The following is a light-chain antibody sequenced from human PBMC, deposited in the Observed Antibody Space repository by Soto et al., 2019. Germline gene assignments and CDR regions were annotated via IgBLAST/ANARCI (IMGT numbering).Light chain of an antibody. V-gene: IGLV4-69*01. CDR1: SGHSSYA. J-gene: IGLJ2*01. CDR2: LNSDGSH. CDR3: QTWGTGSVV. Sequence: QPVLTQSPSASASLGASGKLTCTLSSGHSSYAIAWHQQQPEKGPRYLMKLNSDGSHSKGDGIPDPFSGSSSGAERYLTISSLQSEDEADYYCQTWGTGSVVFGGGTKLTVL.